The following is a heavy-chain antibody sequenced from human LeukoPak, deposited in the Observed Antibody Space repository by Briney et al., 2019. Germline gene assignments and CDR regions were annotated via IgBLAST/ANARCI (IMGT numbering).Heavy chain of an antibody. CDR2: IKSDGSAT. J-gene: IGHJ4*02. CDR3: AKGRWLQLYYFDY. Sequence: PGGSLRLSCAASGFSFSTHWMHWVRQAPGKGLVYVAQIKSDGSATAYADSVKGRFTISRDNSKNTLYLHVNSLTAEDTAVYYCAKGRWLQLYYFDYWGQGTLVTVSS. V-gene: IGHV3-74*01. D-gene: IGHD5-24*01. CDR1: GFSFSTHW.